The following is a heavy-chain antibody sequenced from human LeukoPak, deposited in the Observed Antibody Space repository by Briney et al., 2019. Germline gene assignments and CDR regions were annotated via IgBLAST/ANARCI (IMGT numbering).Heavy chain of an antibody. CDR2: IRYDGSDK. J-gene: IGHJ4*02. CDR3: ARETDTSGYYVDY. D-gene: IGHD3-22*01. CDR1: GFTFTRHG. Sequence: GVSLRLSCAASGFTFTRHGMHWVRQAPGKGLEWVSFIRYDGSDKYYADSVKGRFTISRDNSENTLYLQMNSLRAEDTAVYYCARETDTSGYYVDYWGQGTLVTVSS. V-gene: IGHV3-30*02.